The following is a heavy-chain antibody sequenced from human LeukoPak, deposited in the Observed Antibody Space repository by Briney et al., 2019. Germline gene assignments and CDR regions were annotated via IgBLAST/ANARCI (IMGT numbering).Heavy chain of an antibody. D-gene: IGHD3-22*01. J-gene: IGHJ4*02. CDR1: GFTFSSYS. CDR3: ARDPYYYDSSGYYPFDY. Sequence: GGSLRLSCAASGFTFSSYSMNWVRQVPGKGLEWVSSISSSSSYIYYADSVKSRFTISRDNAKNSLYLQMNSLRAEDTAVYYCARDPYYYDSSGYYPFDYWGQGTLVTVSS. CDR2: ISSSSSYI. V-gene: IGHV3-21*01.